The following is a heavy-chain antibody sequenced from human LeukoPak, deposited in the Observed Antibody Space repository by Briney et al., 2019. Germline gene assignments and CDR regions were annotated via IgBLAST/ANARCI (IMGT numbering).Heavy chain of an antibody. CDR3: ASAVGYCSSTSCVRYYGMDV. CDR2: IIPIFGTA. V-gene: IGHV1-69*06. Sequence: GASVKVSCKASGGTFSSYAISGVRQAPGQGLEWMGGIIPIFGTANYAQKFQGRVTITADKSTSTAYMELSSLRSEDTAVYYCASAVGYCSSTSCVRYYGMDVWGKGTTVTVSS. D-gene: IGHD2-2*01. CDR1: GGTFSSYA. J-gene: IGHJ6*04.